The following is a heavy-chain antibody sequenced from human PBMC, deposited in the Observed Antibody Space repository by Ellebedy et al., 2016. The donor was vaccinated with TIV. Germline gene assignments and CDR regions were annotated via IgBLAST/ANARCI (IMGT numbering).Heavy chain of an antibody. CDR2: IVVGSGNT. CDR1: GFTFTKSA. D-gene: IGHD2-15*01. CDR3: AADSVVGPSASWYFDL. V-gene: IGHV1-58*01. J-gene: IGHJ2*01. Sequence: AASVKVSCKASGFTFTKSAVQWVRQARGQRLEWIGWIVVGSGNTHYAQKFQERVTITRDMSTRPAYMELSSLRSEDTAVYYCAADSVVGPSASWYFDLWGRGTLVTVSS.